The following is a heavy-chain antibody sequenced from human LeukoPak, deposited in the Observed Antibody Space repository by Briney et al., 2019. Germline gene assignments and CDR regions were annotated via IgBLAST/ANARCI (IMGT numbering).Heavy chain of an antibody. Sequence: GGSLRLSCAASGFTFSSYAMHWVRQAPGKGLEWVANIKLDGSEKNYVDSVKGRFTISRDNTKNSLYLQMNSLRAEDTAVFYCARDQYDTWSRRGNFDSWGQGTLVIVSS. D-gene: IGHD3-3*01. CDR1: GFTFSSYA. CDR3: ARDQYDTWSRRGNFDS. V-gene: IGHV3-7*03. CDR2: IKLDGSEK. J-gene: IGHJ4*02.